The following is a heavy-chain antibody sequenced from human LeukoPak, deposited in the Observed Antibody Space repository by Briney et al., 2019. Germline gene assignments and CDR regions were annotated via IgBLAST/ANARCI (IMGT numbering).Heavy chain of an antibody. Sequence: GGSLRLSCAASGFTFSSYAMHWVRQAPGKGLEWVAVISYDGSNKYYADSVKGRFTISRDNSKNTLYLQMNSLRAEDTAVYYCARDIYSSGWYSAFDIWGQGTMVTVSS. CDR1: GFTFSSYA. J-gene: IGHJ3*02. D-gene: IGHD6-19*01. CDR2: ISYDGSNK. CDR3: ARDIYSSGWYSAFDI. V-gene: IGHV3-30-3*01.